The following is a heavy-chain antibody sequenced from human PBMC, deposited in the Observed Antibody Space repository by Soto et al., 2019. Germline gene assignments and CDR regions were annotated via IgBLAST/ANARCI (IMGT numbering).Heavy chain of an antibody. Sequence: EVQLVESGGGLVQPGGSLRLSCAASGFTFSGYWMHWVRQAPGKGLVWVSRINTDGSATNYADSVKGRFTISRDNAKNTLDLRMNSLRAEDTAVYYCATGILDASSRAFEIWGQGTMVTVSS. V-gene: IGHV3-74*01. CDR1: GFTFSGYW. CDR2: INTDGSAT. D-gene: IGHD2-21*01. CDR3: ATGILDASSRAFEI. J-gene: IGHJ3*02.